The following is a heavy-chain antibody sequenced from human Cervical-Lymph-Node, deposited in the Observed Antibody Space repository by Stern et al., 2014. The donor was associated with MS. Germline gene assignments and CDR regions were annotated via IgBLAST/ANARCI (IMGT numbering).Heavy chain of an antibody. D-gene: IGHD1-1*01. CDR2: ITPIFGSA. J-gene: IGHJ6*01. CDR3: AREVGSLAMDV. CDR1: GDTFTDYA. V-gene: IGHV1-69*06. Sequence: VHLVESGAEVKKPGSSVKVSCKASGDTFTDYAISWVRQAPGQGPAWMGGITPIFGSADYAQKFQGRLTITADRSTSTAYMDLSSLTSEDTAVYYCAREVGSLAMDVWGQGTTVIVSS.